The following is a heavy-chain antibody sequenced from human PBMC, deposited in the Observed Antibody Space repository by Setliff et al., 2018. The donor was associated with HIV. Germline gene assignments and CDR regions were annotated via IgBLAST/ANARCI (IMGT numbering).Heavy chain of an antibody. Sequence: GGSLRLSCAVSGSTFRSDWMSWLRQAPGKGLEWVANISPDGSERYSVDSVKGRFTVSRDNAKTSLYLQMNSLRVEDTAVYYCAKDGSGWSQHWGQGTLVTVSS. D-gene: IGHD6-19*01. V-gene: IGHV3-7*01. CDR3: AKDGSGWSQH. CDR1: GSTFRSDW. CDR2: ISPDGSER. J-gene: IGHJ1*01.